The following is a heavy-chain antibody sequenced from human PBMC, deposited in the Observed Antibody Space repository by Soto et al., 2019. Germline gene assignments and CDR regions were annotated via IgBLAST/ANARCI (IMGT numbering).Heavy chain of an antibody. J-gene: IGHJ6*02. CDR2: IYYSGST. V-gene: IGHV4-31*03. CDR1: GGSISSSGYH. CDR3: ARSSQNYYGMDV. Sequence: QAQLQESGPGLVKPSQTLSLTCTVTGGSISSSGYHWSWIRQHPGKGLEWIGYIYYSGSTYYNPSLKSRVXIXVXXSKTQFSLKLNSVTAADTAVYDCARSSQNYYGMDVWGQGTTVTASS.